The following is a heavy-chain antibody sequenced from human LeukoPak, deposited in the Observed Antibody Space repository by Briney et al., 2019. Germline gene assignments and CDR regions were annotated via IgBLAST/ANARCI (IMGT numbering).Heavy chain of an antibody. J-gene: IGHJ6*03. CDR3: ARVAYRYSFPYYYSYMAV. CDR2: IYTSGST. V-gene: IGHV4-61*02. D-gene: IGHD5-18*01. Sequence: TSETLSLTCTVSGGSISSGSDYGSWIRQPAGKGLEWIGRIYTSGSTNYNPSLKSRVTISVDTSKNQFSLKLSSVTAADTAVYYCARVAYRYSFPYYYSYMAVWGKGTTVTISS. CDR1: GGSISSGSDY.